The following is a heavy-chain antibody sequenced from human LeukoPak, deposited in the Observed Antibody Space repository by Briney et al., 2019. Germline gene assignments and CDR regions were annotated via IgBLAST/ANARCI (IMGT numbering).Heavy chain of an antibody. D-gene: IGHD3-10*01. J-gene: IGHJ4*02. CDR3: ARARLSGSYSPANFDY. CDR2: INHSGST. CDR1: GGSISSGGYS. Sequence: SETLSLTCAVSGGSISSGGYSWSWIRQPPGKGLEWIGEINHSGSTNYNPSLKSRVTISVDTSKNQFSLKLSSVTAADTAVYYCARARLSGSYSPANFDYWGQGTLVTVSS. V-gene: IGHV4-30-2*01.